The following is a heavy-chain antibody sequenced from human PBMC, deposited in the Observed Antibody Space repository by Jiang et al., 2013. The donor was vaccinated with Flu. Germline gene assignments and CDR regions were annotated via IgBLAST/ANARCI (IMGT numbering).Heavy chain of an antibody. V-gene: IGHV5-51*01. J-gene: IGHJ4*02. CDR3: ARRSGQLVDY. D-gene: IGHD6-6*01. Sequence: IIYPGDSDTRYSPSFQGQVTISADKSISTAYLQWSSLKASDTAMYYCARRSGQLVDYWGQGTLVTVSS. CDR2: IYPGDSDT.